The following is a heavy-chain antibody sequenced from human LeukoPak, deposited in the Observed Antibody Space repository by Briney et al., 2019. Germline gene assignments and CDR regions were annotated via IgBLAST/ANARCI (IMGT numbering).Heavy chain of an antibody. CDR1: GLTFSSYA. CDR2: ISGSGGGT. V-gene: IGHV3-23*01. D-gene: IGHD6-19*01. J-gene: IGHJ4*02. Sequence: GGLLRLTCAASGLTFSSYAVGWVRQAPGKGLEWVSAISGSGGGTYYADSVKGRFTISRDNSKDTLYLQMNSLSTEDTAVYYCAKTTTGYSSGRYPGWPVDYWGQGTLVTVAS. CDR3: AKTTTGYSSGRYPGWPVDY.